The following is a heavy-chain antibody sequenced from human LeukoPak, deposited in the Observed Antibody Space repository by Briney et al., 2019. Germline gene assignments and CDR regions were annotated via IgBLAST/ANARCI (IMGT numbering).Heavy chain of an antibody. J-gene: IGHJ4*02. CDR1: GDSVSRSDSY. D-gene: IGHD7-27*01. Sequence: SETLSLTCSVSGDSVSRSDSYWDWIRQPPGKGLEWIGTIYYSGRTYYSPSLTSRVTMSVDPSNNQFSLTLRSVTAADTALYYCAKIPGDRPDDWGQGTLVTVS. CDR2: IYYSGRT. CDR3: AKIPGDRPDD. V-gene: IGHV4-39*01.